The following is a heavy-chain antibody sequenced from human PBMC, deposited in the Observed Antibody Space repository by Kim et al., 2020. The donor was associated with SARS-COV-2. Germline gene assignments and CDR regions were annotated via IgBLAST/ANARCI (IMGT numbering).Heavy chain of an antibody. Sequence: VSTTYHPSLKSRVTISVDTSKNQFSLKLSSVTAADTAVYYCARVVYWFDPWGQGTLVTVSS. J-gene: IGHJ5*02. CDR3: ARVVYWFDP. CDR2: VST. V-gene: IGHV4-34*01.